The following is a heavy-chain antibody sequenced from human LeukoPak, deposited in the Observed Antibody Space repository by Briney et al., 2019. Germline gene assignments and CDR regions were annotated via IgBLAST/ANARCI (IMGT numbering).Heavy chain of an antibody. D-gene: IGHD7-27*01. Sequence: PGGSLRLSCEVSGFTSSTYIMSWVRQAPGKGLEWVSSISSSGLYIYYADSVKGRFTISRDNAKNSLYLQMNSLRAEDTAVYYCARDLNWETYWGQGTLVSVSS. CDR1: GFTSSTYI. V-gene: IGHV3-21*01. CDR3: ARDLNWETY. J-gene: IGHJ4*02. CDR2: ISSSGLYI.